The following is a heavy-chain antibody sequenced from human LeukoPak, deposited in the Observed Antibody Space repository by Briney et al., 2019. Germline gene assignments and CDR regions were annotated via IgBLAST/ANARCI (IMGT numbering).Heavy chain of an antibody. Sequence: SETLSLTCTVSGGSIGSYYWSWIRQPPGKGLEWIGYIYYSGSTNYNPSLKSRVTISVDTSKNQFSLKLSSVTAADTAVYYCARAQVGATILDYWGQGTLVTVSS. D-gene: IGHD1-26*01. J-gene: IGHJ4*02. CDR3: ARAQVGATILDY. CDR1: GGSIGSYY. CDR2: IYYSGST. V-gene: IGHV4-59*01.